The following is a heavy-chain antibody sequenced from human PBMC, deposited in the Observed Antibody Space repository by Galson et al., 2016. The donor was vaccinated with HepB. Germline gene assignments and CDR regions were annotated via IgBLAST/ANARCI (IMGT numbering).Heavy chain of an antibody. CDR1: GLTFSSYG. V-gene: IGHV3-30*18. D-gene: IGHD5-12*01. CDR3: AKDRNRYDFYSMDV. J-gene: IGHJ6*02. CDR2: ILYDGSNK. Sequence: SLRLSCAASGLTFSSYGMHWVRQAPGKGLEWVAVILYDGSNKHYADSVKGRFTISRDNSKNTLYLQMNSLRAEDTAVYYCAKDRNRYDFYSMDVWGQGTTVTVSS.